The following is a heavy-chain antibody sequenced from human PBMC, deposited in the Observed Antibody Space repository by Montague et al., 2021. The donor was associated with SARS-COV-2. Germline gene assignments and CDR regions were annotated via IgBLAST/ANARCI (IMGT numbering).Heavy chain of an antibody. V-gene: IGHV4-39*01. J-gene: IGHJ4*02. Sequence: SETLSLTCTVSGGSVSRISSHWGWIRQPPGKGLEYIGSFYYAGGTQYNPSLKSRVTIFVDTSNDPFSLKMNSVTAADTAVYFCARLYGSSFDYWGQGTLVTVSS. CDR1: GGSVSRISSH. CDR3: ARLYGSSFDY. D-gene: IGHD4-17*01. CDR2: FYYAGGT.